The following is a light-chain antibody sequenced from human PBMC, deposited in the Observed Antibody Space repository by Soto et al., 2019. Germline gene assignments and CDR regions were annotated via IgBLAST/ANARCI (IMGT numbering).Light chain of an antibody. J-gene: IGLJ1*01. CDR2: SND. CDR3: AAWDDSLNGVYV. Sequence: QSVLTQPPSASGTPGQRVTISCSGSRSNIGSNNVYWYQQLPGTAPKLLIYSNDKRPSGVPDRFSGSKSGTSAFLAITGLQSEDEADYYCAAWDDSLNGVYVFGPWTKLTVL. CDR1: RSNIGSNN. V-gene: IGLV1-44*01.